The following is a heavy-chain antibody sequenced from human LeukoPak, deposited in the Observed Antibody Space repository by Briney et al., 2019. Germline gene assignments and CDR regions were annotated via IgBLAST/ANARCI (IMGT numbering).Heavy chain of an antibody. CDR3: ARDLGYSYGVYYYYYYMDV. V-gene: IGHV1-2*02. CDR1: GYTFTGYY. CDR2: INPNSGGT. D-gene: IGHD5-18*01. J-gene: IGHJ6*03. Sequence: ASVKVSCKASGYTFTGYYMHWVRQAAGHRREWMGWINPNSGGTNYAQEFQGRVTMTRDTSISTAYMELSRLRSDDTAVYYCARDLGYSYGVYYYYYYMDVWGKGTTVTVSS.